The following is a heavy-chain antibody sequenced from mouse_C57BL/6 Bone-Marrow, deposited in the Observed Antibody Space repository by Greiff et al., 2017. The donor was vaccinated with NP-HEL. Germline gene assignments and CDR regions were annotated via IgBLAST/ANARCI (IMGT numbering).Heavy chain of an antibody. CDR2: ISNGGGST. D-gene: IGHD2-5*01. CDR1: GFTFSDYY. CDR3: ARLSYYSNYVWFAY. Sequence: EVNVVESGGGLVQPGGSLKLSCAASGFTFSDYYMYWVRQTPEKRLEWVAYISNGGGSTYYPDTVKGRFTISRDNAKNTLYLQMSRLKSEDTAMYYCARLSYYSNYVWFAYWGQGTLVTVSA. J-gene: IGHJ3*01. V-gene: IGHV5-12*01.